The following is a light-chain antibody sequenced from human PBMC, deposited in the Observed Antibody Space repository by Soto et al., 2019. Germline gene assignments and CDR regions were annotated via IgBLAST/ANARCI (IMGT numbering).Light chain of an antibody. CDR3: SSFTTSSTYV. J-gene: IGLJ1*01. Sequence: QSALTQPPSVSGSPGQSVAISCTGTSSDVGSYNRVSWYQQPPGTAPKLMIYDVSNRPSGVPDRFSGSKSGNTASLTISGLRAEDEADYYCSSFTTSSTYVFGPGTKVTVL. V-gene: IGLV2-18*02. CDR1: SSDVGSYNR. CDR2: DVS.